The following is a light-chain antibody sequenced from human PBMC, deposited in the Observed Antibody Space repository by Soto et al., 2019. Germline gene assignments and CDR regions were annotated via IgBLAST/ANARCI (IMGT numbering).Light chain of an antibody. CDR1: QSVSTN. Sequence: EIVMTPSPATLSISPGERATLSSRASQSVSTNLAWYQQTPGQAPRLLIYAASTRATGIPARFSGSGSGTEFTLTISSLQSEDFAVYYCQQYDIDSAFGGGTKVDIK. V-gene: IGKV3-15*01. CDR2: AAS. CDR3: QQYDIDSA. J-gene: IGKJ4*01.